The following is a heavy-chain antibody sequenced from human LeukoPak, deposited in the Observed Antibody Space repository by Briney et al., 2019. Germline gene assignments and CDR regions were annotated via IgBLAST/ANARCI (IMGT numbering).Heavy chain of an antibody. Sequence: GGSLRLSCSVSGFTFSTYVMHWVRQAPGQGLEYVSAISSNGDNTYYADSVKGRFTISRDNSKNTLYLQVSSLRADDTAVYYCVRGTGYWGQGTLVTVSS. J-gene: IGHJ4*02. CDR2: ISSNGDNT. V-gene: IGHV3-64D*06. CDR3: VRGTGY. CDR1: GFTFSTYV.